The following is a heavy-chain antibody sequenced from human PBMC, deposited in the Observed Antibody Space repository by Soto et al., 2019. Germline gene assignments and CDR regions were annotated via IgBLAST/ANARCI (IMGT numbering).Heavy chain of an antibody. V-gene: IGHV1-69*06. Sequence: QVQLVQSGAEVKKPGSSVKVSCKASGGTFSSYAISWVRQAPEQGLEWMGGIIPIFGTANHAQKFQGRVTITADKSTSTAYMELSSLRSEDTAVYYCAREGVGASRRRPFDYWGQGTLVTVSS. CDR1: GGTFSSYA. CDR2: IIPIFGTA. J-gene: IGHJ4*02. CDR3: AREGVGASRRRPFDY. D-gene: IGHD1-26*01.